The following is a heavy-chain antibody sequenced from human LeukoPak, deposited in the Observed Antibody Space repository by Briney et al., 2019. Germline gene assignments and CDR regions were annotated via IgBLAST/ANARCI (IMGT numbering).Heavy chain of an antibody. D-gene: IGHD6-6*01. CDR1: GGSISSYY. V-gene: IGHV4-59*01. J-gene: IGHJ4*02. CDR3: ARGIAARHDY. Sequence: SETLSPTCTVSGGSISSYYWSWIRQPPGKGLEWIGYIYYSGSTNYNPSLKSRVTISVDTSKNQFSLKLSSVTAADTAVYYRARGIAARHDYWGQGTLVTVSS. CDR2: IYYSGST.